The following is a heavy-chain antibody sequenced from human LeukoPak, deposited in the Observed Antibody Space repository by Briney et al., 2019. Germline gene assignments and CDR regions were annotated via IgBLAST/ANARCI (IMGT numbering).Heavy chain of an antibody. CDR2: IYTSGST. Sequence: PSETLSLTCTVSGGSISSYYWSWIRQPAGKGLEWIGRIYTSGSTNYNPSLKSRVTMSVDTSKNQFSLELSSVTAADTAVYYCARDSSSSWDYYFDYWGQGTLVTVSS. V-gene: IGHV4-4*07. J-gene: IGHJ4*02. CDR3: ARDSSSSWDYYFDY. D-gene: IGHD6-13*01. CDR1: GGSISSYY.